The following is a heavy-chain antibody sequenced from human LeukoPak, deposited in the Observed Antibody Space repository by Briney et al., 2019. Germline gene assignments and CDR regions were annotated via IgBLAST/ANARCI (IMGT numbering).Heavy chain of an antibody. CDR1: GYTFTSYG. V-gene: IGHV1-18*01. J-gene: IGHJ4*02. CDR3: ARGDYGGGFDY. D-gene: IGHD4-23*01. CDR2: ISGYNGDT. Sequence: ASVKVSCKASGYTFTSYGITWVRQAPGQGLEWMGWISGYNGDTKYAQKFQGRITVTTDTSTSTAYMELRSLSLDDTAVYYCARGDYGGGFDYWGQGTLVTVSS.